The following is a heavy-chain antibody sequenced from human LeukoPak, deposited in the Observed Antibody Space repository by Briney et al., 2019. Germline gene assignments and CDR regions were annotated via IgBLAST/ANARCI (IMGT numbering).Heavy chain of an antibody. J-gene: IGHJ4*02. CDR3: AKDRVVLMVYATAFDY. V-gene: IGHV3-23*01. D-gene: IGHD2-8*01. CDR2: ISGSGGST. CDR1: GFTFSSYA. Sequence: PGGSLRLSCAPSGFTFSSYAMSWVRQAPGKGLEWVSAISGSGGSTYYADSVKGRFTISRDNSKNTLYLQMNSLRAEDTAVYYCAKDRVVLMVYATAFDYWGQGTLVTVSS.